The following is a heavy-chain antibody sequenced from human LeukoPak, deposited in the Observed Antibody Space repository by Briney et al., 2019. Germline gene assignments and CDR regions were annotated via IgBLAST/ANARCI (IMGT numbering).Heavy chain of an antibody. D-gene: IGHD4-23*01. CDR1: GYTFTAYY. Sequence: GASVKVSCKASGYTFTAYYINWVRQAPGQGLEWMGWINPHSGGAVYAQGFQGRVTMTRDTSISTAYMEVSRLRSDDTAVYYCARFEDYGGNRDVFDIWGQGTLVTASS. J-gene: IGHJ3*02. V-gene: IGHV1-2*02. CDR3: ARFEDYGGNRDVFDI. CDR2: INPHSGGA.